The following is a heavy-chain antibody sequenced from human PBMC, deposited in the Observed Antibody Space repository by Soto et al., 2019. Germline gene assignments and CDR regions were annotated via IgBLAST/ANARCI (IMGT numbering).Heavy chain of an antibody. CDR2: ISPSGSP. CDR1: RGSVSSGGYS. J-gene: IGHJ5*02. D-gene: IGHD2-8*01. CDR3: SRGVLA. Sequence: LSLTCSVSRGSVSSGGYSWSWIRQPPGKGLEWIGFISPSGSPAYNPSLKSRVTISADRSKNQISLELSFVTAADTAVYYCSRGVLAWGPGVLVTVSS. V-gene: IGHV4-30-2*01.